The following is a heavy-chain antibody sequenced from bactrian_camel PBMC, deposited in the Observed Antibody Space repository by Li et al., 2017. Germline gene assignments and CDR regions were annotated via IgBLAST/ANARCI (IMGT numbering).Heavy chain of an antibody. CDR2: IQIDGSST. Sequence: HVQLVESGGGLAQPGGSLRLSCAASGYTYSSICMAWFRQAPGKGLEWVSYIQIDGSSTSYADSVKGRFTISRDNAKTTVYLQMNSLKPEDTAVYYCATDYMFRGRGNYWGQGTQVTVS. V-gene: IGHV3S1*01. CDR1: GYTYSSIC. J-gene: IGHJ4*01. CDR3: ATDYMFRGRGNY.